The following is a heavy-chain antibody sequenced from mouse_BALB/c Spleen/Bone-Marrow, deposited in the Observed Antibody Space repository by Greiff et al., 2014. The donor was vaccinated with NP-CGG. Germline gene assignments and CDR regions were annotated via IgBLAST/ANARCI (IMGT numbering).Heavy chain of an antibody. J-gene: IGHJ3*01. CDR3: TSPGDYGYYGFAY. CDR1: GYTFTTYW. CDR2: FNLRNSDS. V-gene: IGHV1-5*01. Sequence: VQLQQSGTVVARPGTSVRMSCKASGYTFTTYWMHWVKQRPGQGLEWIGAFNLRNSDSHLNQKFKAKAELTAVTSANTAYMELSSLTDEDSAVYYCTSPGDYGYYGFAYWGQGTLVTVSA. D-gene: IGHD1-2*01.